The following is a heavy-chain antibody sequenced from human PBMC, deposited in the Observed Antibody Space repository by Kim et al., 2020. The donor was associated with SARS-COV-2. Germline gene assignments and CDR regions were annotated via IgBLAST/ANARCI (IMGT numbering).Heavy chain of an antibody. CDR3: ARGTPRELERSGAYYYYYMDV. CDR2: ISSSSSYI. V-gene: IGHV3-21*01. J-gene: IGHJ6*03. D-gene: IGHD1-1*01. CDR1: GFTFSSYS. Sequence: GGSLRLSCAASGFTFSSYSMNWVRQAPGKGLEWVSSISSSSSYIYYADSVKGRFTISRDNAKNSLYLQMNSLRAEDTAVYYCARGTPRELERSGAYYYYYMDVWGKGTTVTVSS.